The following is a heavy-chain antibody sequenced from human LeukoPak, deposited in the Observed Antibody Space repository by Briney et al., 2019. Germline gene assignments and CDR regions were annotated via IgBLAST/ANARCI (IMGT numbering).Heavy chain of an antibody. Sequence: ASVKVSCKASGYTFTGYYMHWVGQAPGQGLEWMGWINPNSGGTNYAQKFQGRVTMTRDTSISTAYMELSRLRSDDTAVYYCARGATNEAAPRGSLMDVWGKGTTVTVSS. CDR3: ARGATNEAAPRGSLMDV. CDR1: GYTFTGYY. CDR2: INPNSGGT. J-gene: IGHJ6*04. V-gene: IGHV1-2*02. D-gene: IGHD6-13*01.